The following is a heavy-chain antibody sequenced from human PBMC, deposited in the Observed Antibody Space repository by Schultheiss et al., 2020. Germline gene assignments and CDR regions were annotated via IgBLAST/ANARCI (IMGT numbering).Heavy chain of an antibody. Sequence: SQPLSLTCTVSGGSISSGDYYWSWIRQPPGKGLEWIGEINHSGSTNYNPSLKSRVTISVDTSKKLLSLSLRSVTGADTAVYYCARGRDGNGRFDYWGQGALGTVSS. D-gene: IGHD2-8*01. CDR3: ARGRDGNGRFDY. CDR2: INHSGST. J-gene: IGHJ4*02. V-gene: IGHV4-30-4*01. CDR1: GGSISSGDYY.